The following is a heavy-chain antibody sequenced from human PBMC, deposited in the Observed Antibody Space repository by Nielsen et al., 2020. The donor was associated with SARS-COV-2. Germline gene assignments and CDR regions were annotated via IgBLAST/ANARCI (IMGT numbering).Heavy chain of an antibody. CDR3: ARYMRPKITMVREVGAFDY. Sequence: GGSLRLSCAASGFTFSSYGMHWVRQAPGKGLEWVAVISYDGSNKYYADSVKGRFTISRDNSKNTLYLQMNSLRAEDTAVYYCARYMRPKITMVREVGAFDYWGQGTLVTVSS. J-gene: IGHJ4*02. CDR1: GFTFSSYG. D-gene: IGHD3-10*01. CDR2: ISYDGSNK. V-gene: IGHV3-30*03.